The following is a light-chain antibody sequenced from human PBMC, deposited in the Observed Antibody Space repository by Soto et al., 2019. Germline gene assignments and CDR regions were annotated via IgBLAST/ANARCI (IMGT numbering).Light chain of an antibody. Sequence: EIVLTQSPGTLSLSPGERATLSCRASQSISSSYLAWYQQKPGQAPRLLMCGASSRATGIPDRFSGSGSGTDFTLTISRLEPEDFAVYYCQQYGSSPITFGQGTRLEI. CDR3: QQYGSSPIT. V-gene: IGKV3-20*01. CDR2: GAS. J-gene: IGKJ5*01. CDR1: QSISSSY.